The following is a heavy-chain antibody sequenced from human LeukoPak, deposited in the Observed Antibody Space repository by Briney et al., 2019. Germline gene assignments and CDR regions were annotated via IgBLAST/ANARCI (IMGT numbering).Heavy chain of an antibody. CDR3: ARVPYGDYINY. CDR2: IYYSGST. V-gene: IGHV4-30-4*01. Sequence: SETLSLTCTVSGASISSGDYYWSWIRQPPWKGLEWIGYIYYSGSTYYNPSLKSRVTISRDTSKNQVSLKVSSVTAADTAVYYCARVPYGDYINYWGQGTLVTVSS. J-gene: IGHJ4*02. CDR1: GASISSGDYY. D-gene: IGHD4-17*01.